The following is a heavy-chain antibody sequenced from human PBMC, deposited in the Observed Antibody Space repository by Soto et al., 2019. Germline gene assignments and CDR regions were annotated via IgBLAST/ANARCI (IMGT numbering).Heavy chain of an antibody. D-gene: IGHD3-16*01. CDR3: TTDFPDTRVGDGLGAFDI. CDR1: GFTFSNAW. Sequence: PXGSLRLSCAASGFTFSNAWMSGVRQAAGKGLEWVGRIKSKTDGGTTDYAAPVKGRFTISRDDSKNPLYLQMNSLKTEDTAVYYCTTDFPDTRVGDGLGAFDIWGQGTMVTV. CDR2: IKSKTDGGTT. J-gene: IGHJ3*02. V-gene: IGHV3-15*01.